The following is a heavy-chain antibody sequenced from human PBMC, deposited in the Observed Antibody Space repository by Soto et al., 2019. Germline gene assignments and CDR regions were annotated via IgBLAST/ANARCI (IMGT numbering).Heavy chain of an antibody. J-gene: IGHJ4*02. V-gene: IGHV3-23*05. CDR2: IYGSGRGI. CDR3: AKDAVYNDGLWLMDH. CDR1: GLPHSSFA. D-gene: IGHD2-21*01. Sequence: GSLRLSCTASGLPHSSFAMMWVRQAPGKGLECVAGIYGSGRGIEYADSVKGRFTISRDNSKNTVYLQMTDLRADDTAIYYCAKDAVYNDGLWLMDHWGQGAQVTVSS.